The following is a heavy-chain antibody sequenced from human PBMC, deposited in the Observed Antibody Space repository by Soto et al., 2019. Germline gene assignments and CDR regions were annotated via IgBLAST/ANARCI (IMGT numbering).Heavy chain of an antibody. CDR2: FDHEDGET. Sequence: QVQLVQSGAEVKKPGASVKVSCKVSGYTLTELSMHWVRQAPGKGLEWMGGFDHEDGETIYAQTFQGRVTMTEDTSTDTAYMELSSLRSEDTAVYYCATIYSYGYGVDYWGKGTLFTVSS. V-gene: IGHV1-24*01. CDR1: GYTLTELS. D-gene: IGHD5-18*01. CDR3: ATIYSYGYGVDY. J-gene: IGHJ4*02.